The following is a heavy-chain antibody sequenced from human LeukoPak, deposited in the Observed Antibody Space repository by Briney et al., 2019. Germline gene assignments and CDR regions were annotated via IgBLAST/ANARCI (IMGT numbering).Heavy chain of an antibody. Sequence: PGGSLRLSCAASGFTFSSYGMHWVRQAPGKGLEWVAFIRYDGSNKYYADSVKGRFTISRDNSKNTLYLQMNSLRAEDTAVYYCAKDSFTYYYDSSGYDYWGQGTLVTVSS. CDR1: GFTFSSYG. J-gene: IGHJ4*02. CDR2: IRYDGSNK. CDR3: AKDSFTYYYDSSGYDY. V-gene: IGHV3-30*02. D-gene: IGHD3-22*01.